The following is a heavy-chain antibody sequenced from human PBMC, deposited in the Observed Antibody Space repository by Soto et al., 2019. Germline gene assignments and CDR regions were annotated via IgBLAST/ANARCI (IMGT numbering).Heavy chain of an antibody. CDR3: AKGIAVAGRAYLDY. CDR2: IIPIFGTA. CDR1: GGTFSSYA. Sequence: SVKVSCKASGGTFSSYAISWVRQAPGQGLEWMGGIIPIFGTANYAQKFQGRVTITADESTSTAYMELSSLRSEDTAVYYCAKGIAVAGRAYLDYWGQGTLVTVSS. J-gene: IGHJ4*02. D-gene: IGHD6-19*01. V-gene: IGHV1-69*13.